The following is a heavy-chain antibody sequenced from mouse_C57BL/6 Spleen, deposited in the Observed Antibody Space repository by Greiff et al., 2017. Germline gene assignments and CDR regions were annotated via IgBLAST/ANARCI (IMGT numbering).Heavy chain of an antibody. CDR2: ISSGSSTI. CDR3: ARAENYPFDY. D-gene: IGHD2-1*01. J-gene: IGHJ2*01. CDR1: GFTFSDYG. Sequence: EVMLVESGGGLVKPGGSLKLSCAASGFTFSDYGMHWVRQAPEKGLEWVAYISSGSSTIYYADTVKGRFTISRDNAKNTLFLQITSLRSEDTAMYYCARAENYPFDYWGQGTTLTVSS. V-gene: IGHV5-17*01.